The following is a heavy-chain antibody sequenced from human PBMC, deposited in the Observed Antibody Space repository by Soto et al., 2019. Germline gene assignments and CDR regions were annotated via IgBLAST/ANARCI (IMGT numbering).Heavy chain of an antibody. D-gene: IGHD5-12*01. CDR1: GYSISSGYY. Sequence: SETLSLTCAVSGYSISSGYYWGWIRQPPGKGLEWIGSIYYTGSPTYNPSLKSRVTISENTSKKTVSLTLISVTAEDTAVYYCARSRSTRQPFDYWGRGTLVTVSS. V-gene: IGHV4-38-2*01. J-gene: IGHJ4*02. CDR3: ARSRSTRQPFDY. CDR2: IYYTGSP.